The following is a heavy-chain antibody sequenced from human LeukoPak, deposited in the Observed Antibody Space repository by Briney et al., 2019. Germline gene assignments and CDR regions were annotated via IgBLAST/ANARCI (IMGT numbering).Heavy chain of an antibody. CDR3: ARGLYYYDSSGYSSPTPGTDY. CDR2: ISGSGGST. CDR1: GFTFSSYA. D-gene: IGHD3-22*01. V-gene: IGHV3-23*01. J-gene: IGHJ4*02. Sequence: RAGGSLRLSCAASGFTFSSYAMSWVRQAPGKGLEWVSAISGSGGSTYYADSVKGRFTISRDNSKNTLYLQMNSLRAEDTAVYYCARGLYYYDSSGYSSPTPGTDYWGQGTLVTVSS.